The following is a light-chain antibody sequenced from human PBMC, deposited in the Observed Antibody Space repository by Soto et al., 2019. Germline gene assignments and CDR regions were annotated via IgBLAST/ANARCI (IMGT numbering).Light chain of an antibody. Sequence: IQMTQSPSSLSASVGDRVTITCRASQGIRNDLGWYQQEPGEAPRRLIYAASSLQSGVPSRFSGSGSGTDFTLTISRLEPEDFAVYYCQQYGSSPITFGQGTRLEIK. CDR2: AAS. CDR3: QQYGSSPIT. J-gene: IGKJ5*01. CDR1: QGIRND. V-gene: IGKV1-17*01.